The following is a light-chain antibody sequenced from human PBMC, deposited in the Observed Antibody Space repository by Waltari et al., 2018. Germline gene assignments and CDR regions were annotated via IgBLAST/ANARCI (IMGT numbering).Light chain of an antibody. CDR3: AAWDDSLYWV. Sequence: QSVLTQPPSASGTPGQRVTISCSGSSSNIGSNTVNWYQQLPGTAPKLLIYSNNQRPSGVPDRCSGSKSGTSASLAISGLQSEDEADYYCAAWDDSLYWVFGGGTKLTVL. CDR2: SNN. J-gene: IGLJ3*02. CDR1: SSNIGSNT. V-gene: IGLV1-44*01.